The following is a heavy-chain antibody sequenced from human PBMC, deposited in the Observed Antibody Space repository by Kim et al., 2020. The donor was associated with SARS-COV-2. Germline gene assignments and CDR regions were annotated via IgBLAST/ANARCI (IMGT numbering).Heavy chain of an antibody. CDR1: GGSISSYY. D-gene: IGHD4-17*01. V-gene: IGHV4-59*08. Sequence: SETLSLTCTVSGGSISSYYWSWIRQPPGKGLEWIGYIYYSGSTNYNPSLKSRVTISVDTSKNQFSLKLSSVTAADTAVYYCARSTVDGADYWGQGTLVTVSS. J-gene: IGHJ4*02. CDR3: ARSTVDGADY. CDR2: IYYSGST.